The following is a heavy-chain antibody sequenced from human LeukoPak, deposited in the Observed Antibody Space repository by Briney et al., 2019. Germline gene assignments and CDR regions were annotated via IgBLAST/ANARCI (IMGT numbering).Heavy chain of an antibody. J-gene: IGHJ5*02. CDR2: IWYDGNTK. V-gene: IGHV3-33*01. CDR3: ARVPVRRYYGSGRPNNWFDP. CDR1: GFTFRSFG. Sequence: GGSLRLSCAASGFTFRSFGMHWVRQTPGKGLECVAVIWYDGNTKQYADSVKGRFTISRDNSNNTLYLELSSLRSEDTAVYYCARVPVRRYYGSGRPNNWFDPWGQGTLVTVSS. D-gene: IGHD3-10*01.